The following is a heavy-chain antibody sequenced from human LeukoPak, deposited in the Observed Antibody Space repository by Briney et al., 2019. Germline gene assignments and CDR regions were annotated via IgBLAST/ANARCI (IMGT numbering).Heavy chain of an antibody. CDR2: IKGDGSEQ. J-gene: IGHJ3*02. Sequence: ETLSLTCAVSGYSISSGYYWGWIRQPPGKGLEWVANIKGDGSEQVYVDSVKGRFTISRDNAQNSLFLQMHSLRVEDTAVYYCARDPYDRGGYGAFDIWGQGTLVTVS. CDR1: GYSISSGYY. D-gene: IGHD3-22*01. V-gene: IGHV3-7*01. CDR3: ARDPYDRGGYGAFDI.